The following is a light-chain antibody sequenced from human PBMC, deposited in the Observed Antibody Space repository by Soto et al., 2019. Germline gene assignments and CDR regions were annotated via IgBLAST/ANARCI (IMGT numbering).Light chain of an antibody. J-gene: IGLJ3*02. CDR3: SSFTTSSTWV. Sequence: QSALTQPASVSGSPGQSITISCTGTSSDVGGYNYVSWYQQHPGKAPKLMIYEVSNRPSGVSNRFSGSQSGNTASLTISGLQAEDEAHYYCSSFTTSSTWVFGGGTKLTVL. V-gene: IGLV2-14*01. CDR1: SSDVGGYNY. CDR2: EVS.